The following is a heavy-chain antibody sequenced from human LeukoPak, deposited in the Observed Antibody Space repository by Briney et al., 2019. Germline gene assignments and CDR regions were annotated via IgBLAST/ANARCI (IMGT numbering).Heavy chain of an antibody. CDR1: GFTFSSYA. CDR3: AKDLVTGSLDY. V-gene: IGHV3-23*01. Sequence: AGGSLRLSCAASGFTFSSYAMTWVRQAPGKGLEWVSSISSSGGSTYYADSVRGRFTISRDNSKNTLYLQMNSLRAEDTAIYYCAKDLVTGSLDYWGQGTLVTVS. J-gene: IGHJ4*02. D-gene: IGHD3-10*01. CDR2: ISSSGGST.